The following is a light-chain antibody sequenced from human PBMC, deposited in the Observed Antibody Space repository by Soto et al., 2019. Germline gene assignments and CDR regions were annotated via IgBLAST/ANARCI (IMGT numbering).Light chain of an antibody. Sequence: EIVLTQSPGTLSLSPGDRATLSCRASQTVSSTYLAWYQQKPGLAPRLLIYDASSRATGIPDRFSGSGSGTDFTLTISRLEPEDFAVYYCQQYGSSPGYTFGQGTKLEIK. CDR3: QQYGSSPGYT. V-gene: IGKV3D-20*01. CDR1: QTVSSTY. J-gene: IGKJ2*01. CDR2: DAS.